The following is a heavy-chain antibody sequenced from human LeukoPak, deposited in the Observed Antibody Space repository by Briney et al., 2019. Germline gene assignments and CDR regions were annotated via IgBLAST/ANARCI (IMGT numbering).Heavy chain of an antibody. D-gene: IGHD4-17*01. Sequence: GGSLRLSCAASGFSFSNYWMHWVRQAPGKGLVWVSRISTDGRTTSHADSVEGRFTIYRDSAKNKVSLQMNSLRDEDTAVYYCVRDRTTVTVFDYWGQGTLVTVSS. V-gene: IGHV3-74*01. CDR2: ISTDGRTT. CDR1: GFSFSNYW. CDR3: VRDRTTVTVFDY. J-gene: IGHJ4*02.